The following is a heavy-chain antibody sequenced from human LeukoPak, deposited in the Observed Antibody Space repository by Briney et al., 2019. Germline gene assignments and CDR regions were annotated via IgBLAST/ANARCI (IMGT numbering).Heavy chain of an antibody. V-gene: IGHV3-53*01. CDR2: IYNDGNT. CDR3: ARSPGRLGELSP. J-gene: IGHJ5*02. D-gene: IGHD3-16*02. CDR1: GFSVSTNH. Sequence: PGGSLRLSCAVSGFSVSTNHMSWVRQAPGKRLEWVSVIYNDGNTYYTDSVKGRFTISRDNSKNTVFLQMNSLRAEDTAVYYCARSPGRLGELSPWGQGTLVTVSS.